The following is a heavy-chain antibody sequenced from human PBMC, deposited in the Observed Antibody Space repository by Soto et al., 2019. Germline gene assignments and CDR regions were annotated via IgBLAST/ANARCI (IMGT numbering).Heavy chain of an antibody. J-gene: IGHJ4*02. CDR1: GFTFSSYA. D-gene: IGHD6-19*01. V-gene: IGHV3-64D*06. CDR3: VKDPHTKWLAPYYFDY. CDR2: ISSNGGST. Sequence: PGGSLRLSCSASGFTFSSYAMHWVRQAPGKGLEYVSAISSNGGSTYYADSVKGRFTISRDNSKNTLYLQMSSLRAEDTAVYYCVKDPHTKWLAPYYFDYWGQGTLVTVSS.